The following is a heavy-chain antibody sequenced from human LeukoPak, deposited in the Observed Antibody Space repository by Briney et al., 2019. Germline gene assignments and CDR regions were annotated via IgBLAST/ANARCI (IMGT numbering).Heavy chain of an antibody. D-gene: IGHD3-10*01. Sequence: DSVKVSCKASGYTFTSYYMHWVRQAPGQGLEWMGIINPSGGSTSYAQKFQGRVTMTRDMSTSTVYMELSSLRSEDTAVYYCARVGRITMVRGAFDYWGQGTLVTVSS. V-gene: IGHV1-46*01. CDR2: INPSGGST. CDR1: GYTFTSYY. J-gene: IGHJ4*02. CDR3: ARVGRITMVRGAFDY.